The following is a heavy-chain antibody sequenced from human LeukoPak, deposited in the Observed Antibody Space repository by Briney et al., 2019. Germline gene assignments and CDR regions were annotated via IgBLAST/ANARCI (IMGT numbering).Heavy chain of an antibody. CDR2: IYSGGST. J-gene: IGHJ4*02. CDR3: ARDQGNRVATIIDY. D-gene: IGHD5-12*01. Sequence: GGSLRLSCAASGFTVSSNYMSWVRQAPGKGLEWVSVIYSGGSTYYADSVKGRFTISRDNSKNTLYLQMNSLRAEDTAVYYCARDQGNRVATIIDYWGQGTLVTVSS. V-gene: IGHV3-53*01. CDR1: GFTVSSNY.